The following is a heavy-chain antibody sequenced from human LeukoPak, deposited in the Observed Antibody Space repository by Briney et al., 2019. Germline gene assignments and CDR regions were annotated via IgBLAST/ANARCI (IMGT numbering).Heavy chain of an antibody. Sequence: SEILSLTCAVYGGSFSGYYWSWIRQPPGKGLEWIGEINHSGSTNYNPSLKSRVTISVDTSKNQFSLKLSSVTAADTAVYYCAREYYDILTGYYVLFDYWGQGTLVTVSS. CDR1: GGSFSGYY. CDR2: INHSGST. CDR3: AREYYDILTGYYVLFDY. D-gene: IGHD3-9*01. J-gene: IGHJ4*02. V-gene: IGHV4-34*01.